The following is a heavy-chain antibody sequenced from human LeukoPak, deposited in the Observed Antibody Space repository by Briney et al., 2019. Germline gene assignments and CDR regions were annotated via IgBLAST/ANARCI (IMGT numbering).Heavy chain of an antibody. CDR1: GGSISSYY. D-gene: IGHD4-23*01. CDR2: IYYSGST. Sequence: SETLSLTCTVSGGSISSYYWSWIRQPPGKGLEWIGYIYYSGSTNYNPSLKSRVTISVDTSKNQFSLKLSSVTAADTAVYYCARYRTTVGDFDYRGQGTLVTVSS. CDR3: ARYRTTVGDFDY. V-gene: IGHV4-59*01. J-gene: IGHJ4*02.